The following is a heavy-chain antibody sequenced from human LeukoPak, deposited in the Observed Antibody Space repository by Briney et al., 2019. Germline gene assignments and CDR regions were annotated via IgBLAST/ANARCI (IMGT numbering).Heavy chain of an antibody. J-gene: IGHJ4*02. Sequence: GSSLSLSCAPSGFTFSSYAMHWVRQAPGKGLEWVAVISYDGSNKYYADSVNGRFTISRDNSKNTLYLQMNSLRAEDTAVYYCARENWEIYNFDYWGQGTLVTVSS. CDR1: GFTFSSYA. V-gene: IGHV3-30*04. CDR3: ARENWEIYNFDY. CDR2: ISYDGSNK. D-gene: IGHD7-27*01.